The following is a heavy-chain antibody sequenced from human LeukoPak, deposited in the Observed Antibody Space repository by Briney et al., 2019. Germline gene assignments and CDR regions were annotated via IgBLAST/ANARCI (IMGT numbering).Heavy chain of an antibody. Sequence: SVTLSLTCTVSGDSISSYYWSWIRQPPGKGLEWIGSIHYSGSTTYNPSLKSRVTISVDTSKNQFSLKLSSVTAADTAVYYCARRLGGTSTRFDYWGQGTLVTVSS. D-gene: IGHD2-2*01. CDR1: GDSISSYY. CDR2: IHYSGST. CDR3: ARRLGGTSTRFDY. V-gene: IGHV4-59*08. J-gene: IGHJ4*02.